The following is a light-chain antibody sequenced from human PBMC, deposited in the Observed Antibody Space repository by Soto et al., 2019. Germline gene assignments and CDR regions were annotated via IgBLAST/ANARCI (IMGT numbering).Light chain of an antibody. CDR2: GAS. CDR1: QTVGSRV. J-gene: IGKJ3*01. Sequence: EIVLTQSPGTLPLSPGERATLSCRASQTVGSRVLAWFQQKPGQAPRLLIYGASSRATGIPDRFTGSGSGTDCTLTITRLEPEDFAVYYCQQYSGSPFTFGPGTRVDLK. CDR3: QQYSGSPFT. V-gene: IGKV3-20*01.